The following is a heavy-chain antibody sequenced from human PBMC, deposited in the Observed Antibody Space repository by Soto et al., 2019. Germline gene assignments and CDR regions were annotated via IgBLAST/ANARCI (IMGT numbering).Heavy chain of an antibody. D-gene: IGHD2-2*01. Sequence: SETLSLTCTVSGDSLTSHSYYWTWVRQPPGKGLEWIGNISHTGTTNYNPSLKSRVTMSVDKPKNQFSLNLTSVTAADTAVYYCARVISSRDEYFDYWGQGTVVTVSS. CDR1: GDSLTSHSYY. CDR2: ISHTGTT. CDR3: ARVISSRDEYFDY. J-gene: IGHJ4*02. V-gene: IGHV4-61*05.